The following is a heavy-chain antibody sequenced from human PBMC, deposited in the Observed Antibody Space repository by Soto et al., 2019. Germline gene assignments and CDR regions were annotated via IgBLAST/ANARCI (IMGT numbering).Heavy chain of an antibody. V-gene: IGHV4-30-2*01. CDR1: GASISSGGYS. J-gene: IGHJ3*02. CDR2: IYHSGST. CDR3: ARVPYDYVWGRFDAFDI. D-gene: IGHD3-16*01. Sequence: QLQLQESGSGLVKPSQTLSLTCAVSGASISSGGYSWSWIRQPPGKGLEWIGYIYHSGSTYYNPSLKSRVTISVDNSKNQFSLKLSSVTAADTAVYYCARVPYDYVWGRFDAFDIWGQGTMVTVSS.